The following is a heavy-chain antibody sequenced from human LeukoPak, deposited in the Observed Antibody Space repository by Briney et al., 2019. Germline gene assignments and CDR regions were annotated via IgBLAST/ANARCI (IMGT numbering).Heavy chain of an antibody. Sequence: SETLSLTCTVSGGSISSGGYYWSWIRQHPGKGLEWIGYIYYSGSTYYNPSLKIRVTISVDTSKNQFSLKLSSVTAADTAVYYCARGLQGNWFDPWGQGTLVTVSS. J-gene: IGHJ5*02. CDR1: GGSISSGGYY. CDR2: IYYSGST. D-gene: IGHD4-11*01. CDR3: ARGLQGNWFDP. V-gene: IGHV4-61*08.